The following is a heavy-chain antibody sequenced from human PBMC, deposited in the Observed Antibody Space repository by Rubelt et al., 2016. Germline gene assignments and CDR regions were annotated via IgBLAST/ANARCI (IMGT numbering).Heavy chain of an antibody. V-gene: IGHV4-39*07. CDR3: ARDRDLGFCSGGSCYTDY. D-gene: IGHD2-15*01. Sequence: QVQVQESGPGLVKPSETLSLTCTVSGGSISSSNYYWAWIRQPPGKGLEWIGTIYKSGSTQYSPSLKSRLTMSVDTSKNQLFRECGCVTGAGAAVYFCARDRDLGFCSGGSCYTDYWGQGTLVTVSS. CDR2: IYKSGST. J-gene: IGHJ4*02. CDR1: GGSISSSNYY.